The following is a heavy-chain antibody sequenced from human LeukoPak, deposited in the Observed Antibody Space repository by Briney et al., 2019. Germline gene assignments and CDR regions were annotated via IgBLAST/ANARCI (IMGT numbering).Heavy chain of an antibody. CDR2: IYYSGST. D-gene: IGHD6-19*01. V-gene: IGHV4-59*01. J-gene: IGHJ1*01. CDR3: ARGGWYPESFQQ. CDR1: GGSISSYY. Sequence: PSETLSLTCTVSGGSISSYYWNWIRQPPGKGLEWIGYIYYSGSTNYNPSPRSRVTISVDTSKNQFSLKLSSVTAADTAVYYCARGGWYPESFQQWGQGALVTVSS.